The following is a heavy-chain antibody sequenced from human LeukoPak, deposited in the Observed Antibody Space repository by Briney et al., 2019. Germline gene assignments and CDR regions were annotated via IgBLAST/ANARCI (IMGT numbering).Heavy chain of an antibody. V-gene: IGHV4-4*09. D-gene: IGHD4-17*01. J-gene: IGHJ6*02. CDR1: GGSISSYY. CDR2: IYTSGST. CDR3: ARHGTTTVTGYYYYYGMDV. Sequence: SETLSLTCTVSGGSISSYYWSWIRQPPGKGLEWIGYIYTSGSTNYNPSLKSRVTISVDTSKNQFSLKLSSVTAADTAVYYCARHGTTTVTGYYYYYGMDVWGQGTTVTVSS.